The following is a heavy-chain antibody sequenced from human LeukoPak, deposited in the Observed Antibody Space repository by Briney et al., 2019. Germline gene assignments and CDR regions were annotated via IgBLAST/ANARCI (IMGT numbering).Heavy chain of an antibody. D-gene: IGHD3-16*01. CDR2: IKGDGSDI. CDR3: VRGGPVDY. V-gene: IGHV3-74*01. Sequence: GGSLRLSCAASGFTFSSYEMNWVRQAPGKGLVWVSRIKGDGSDITYADSVKGRFTISRDNAKNTLYLQMNTLSAEDTAVYHCVRGGPVDYWGQGTLVAVSS. CDR1: GFTFSSYE. J-gene: IGHJ4*02.